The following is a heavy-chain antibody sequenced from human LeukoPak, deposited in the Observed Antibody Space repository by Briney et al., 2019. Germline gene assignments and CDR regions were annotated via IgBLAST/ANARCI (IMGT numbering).Heavy chain of an antibody. Sequence: PGGSLRLSCAASGFTVSTNCMTWVRQAPGKGLEWVSTIYSGGTTYYADSVMGRFTISRHNSRNTLYLQMNSLRAEDTAVYYCTRSLGVVIHGGMDVWGQGTTVTVSS. J-gene: IGHJ6*02. CDR2: IYSGGTT. CDR3: TRSLGVVIHGGMDV. V-gene: IGHV3-53*04. D-gene: IGHD3-3*01. CDR1: GFTVSTNC.